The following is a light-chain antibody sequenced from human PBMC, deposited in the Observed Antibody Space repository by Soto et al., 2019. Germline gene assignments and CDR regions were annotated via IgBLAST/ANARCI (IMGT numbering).Light chain of an antibody. Sequence: EIVMTQSPATRSVSPGDRAVLSCRASHSVDSNLAWYQQKPGQSPRLIIYGASTSATGIPARFSGSGSGTEFTLTISSLQSEDFAVYYCQQYNNWPPLTFGGGTKVEIK. V-gene: IGKV3-15*01. J-gene: IGKJ4*01. CDR2: GAS. CDR1: HSVDSN. CDR3: QQYNNWPPLT.